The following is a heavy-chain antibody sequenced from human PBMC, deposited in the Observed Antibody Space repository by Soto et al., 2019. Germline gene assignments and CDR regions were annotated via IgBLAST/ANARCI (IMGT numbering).Heavy chain of an antibody. J-gene: IGHJ3*02. D-gene: IGHD3-10*01. V-gene: IGHV3-23*01. CDR2: ISGSGGST. CDR1: GFTFSSYA. CDR3: AKDGLRKVRGVKGFDAIDI. Sequence: EVQLLESGGGLVQPGGSLRLSCAASGFTFSSYAMSWVRQAPGKGLEWVSAISGSGGSTYYADSVKGRFTISRDNSKNTLYLQMNSLRAEDTTVYYCAKDGLRKVRGVKGFDAIDIWGQGTMVTVSS.